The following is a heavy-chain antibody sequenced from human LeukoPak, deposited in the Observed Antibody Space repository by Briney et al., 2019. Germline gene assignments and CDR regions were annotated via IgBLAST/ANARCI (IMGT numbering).Heavy chain of an antibody. CDR3: ARVPFWAYYFDY. Sequence: LETLSLTCAVYGGSLSGYYWSWIRQPPGKGLEWIGEINHSGSTNYNPSLKSRVTISVDTSKNQFSLKLSSVTAADTAVYYCARVPFWAYYFDYWGQGTLVTVSS. J-gene: IGHJ4*02. CDR1: GGSLSGYY. V-gene: IGHV4-34*01. CDR2: INHSGST. D-gene: IGHD3-16*01.